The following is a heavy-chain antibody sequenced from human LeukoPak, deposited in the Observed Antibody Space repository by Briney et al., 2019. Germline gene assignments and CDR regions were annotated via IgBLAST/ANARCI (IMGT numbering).Heavy chain of an antibody. CDR2: ISGSGGTT. J-gene: IGHJ1*01. V-gene: IGHV3-23*01. CDR3: ANQAFEYSSSSQL. CDR1: GFTFSSYA. D-gene: IGHD6-6*01. Sequence: GGSLRLSCAASGFTFSSYAMSWVRQAPGKGLEWVSAISGSGGTTYYADSVKGRFTISRDNSKNTLYLQMNSLRAEDTAVYYCANQAFEYSSSSQLWGQGTLVTVSS.